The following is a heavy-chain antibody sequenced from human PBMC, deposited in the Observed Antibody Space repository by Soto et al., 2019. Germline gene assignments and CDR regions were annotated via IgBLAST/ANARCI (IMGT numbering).Heavy chain of an antibody. Sequence: EGTMRLSCAASGFTFNDYYLSRIRQAPGKGLEWVSYISSSGSTIYYADSVKCRFTISRDNAKNSLYLQMNSLRAEDTAVYYCARDIDVEIVATNPQGTFDYWGQGTRVTVSS. V-gene: IGHV3-11*01. CDR1: GFTFNDYY. D-gene: IGHD5-12*01. J-gene: IGHJ4*02. CDR3: ARDIDVEIVATNPQGTFDY. CDR2: ISSSGSTI.